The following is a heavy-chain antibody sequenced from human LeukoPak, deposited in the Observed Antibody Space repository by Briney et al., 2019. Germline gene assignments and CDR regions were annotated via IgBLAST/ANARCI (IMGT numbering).Heavy chain of an antibody. Sequence: GGSLRLSCGASGFTFRDYGMHWVREAPGKGLQRVSFVRYDGSEKFYTDSVKGRFTISRDNSKNTLSLQMNSLRIEDMAVYYCAKGRDYYCDYWGKGARVTVSS. CDR2: VRYDGSEK. J-gene: IGHJ4*02. CDR1: GFTFRDYG. CDR3: AKGRDYYCDY. V-gene: IGHV3-30*02.